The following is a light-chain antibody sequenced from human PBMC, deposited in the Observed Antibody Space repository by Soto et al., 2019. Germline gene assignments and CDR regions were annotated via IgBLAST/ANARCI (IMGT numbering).Light chain of an antibody. CDR2: GVS. V-gene: IGKV3-15*01. CDR3: QQRSNWIT. CDR1: QSVSSN. J-gene: IGKJ4*01. Sequence: EIVMTQSPATLSVSPGERATLSCRASQSVSSNLAWYKQKPGQAPRLLIYGVSTRATDIPARLSGSGSGTEFTLTISSMEPEDFAVYYCQQRSNWITFGGGTKVDIK.